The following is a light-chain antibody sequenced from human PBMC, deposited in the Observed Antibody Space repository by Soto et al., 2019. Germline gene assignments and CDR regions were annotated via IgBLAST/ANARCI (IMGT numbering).Light chain of an antibody. V-gene: IGKV3-20*01. CDR2: GAS. J-gene: IGKJ1*01. Sequence: DIVLTQSPGTLSLSPGERATLSCRASQSVSSSYLAWYQQKPGQAPRLLIYGASSRATGIPDRFSGGGSGTGFTLTVSRLEPGDFGVYYCQHYGTSPTWTFGQGTKVEIK. CDR1: QSVSSSY. CDR3: QHYGTSPTWT.